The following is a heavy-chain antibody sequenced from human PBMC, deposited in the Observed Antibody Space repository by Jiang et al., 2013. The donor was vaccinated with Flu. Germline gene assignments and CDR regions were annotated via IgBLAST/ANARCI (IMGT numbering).Heavy chain of an antibody. D-gene: IGHD5-18*01. J-gene: IGHJ4*02. CDR2: INPNSGGT. CDR3: ARDRGYSYGYYFAY. Sequence: KASGYTFTGYYMHWVRQAPGQGLEWMGWINPNSGGTNYAQKFQGWVTMTRDTSISTAYMELSRLRSDDTAVYYCARDRGYSYGYYFAYWGQGTLVTVSS. CDR1: GYTFTGYY. V-gene: IGHV1-2*04.